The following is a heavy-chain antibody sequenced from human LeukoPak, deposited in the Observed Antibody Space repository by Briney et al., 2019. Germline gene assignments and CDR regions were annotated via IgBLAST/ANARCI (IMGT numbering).Heavy chain of an antibody. CDR2: IYYSGST. J-gene: IGHJ3*02. Sequence: ASETLSLTCTVSGGSVSSGSYYWSWIRQPPGKGLEWIGYIYYSGSTNYNPSLKSRVTISVDTSKNQFSLKLSSVTAADTAVYYCARAGSGSYGDAFDIWGQGTMVTVSS. V-gene: IGHV4-61*01. CDR3: ARAGSGSYGDAFDI. CDR1: GGSVSSGSYY. D-gene: IGHD1-26*01.